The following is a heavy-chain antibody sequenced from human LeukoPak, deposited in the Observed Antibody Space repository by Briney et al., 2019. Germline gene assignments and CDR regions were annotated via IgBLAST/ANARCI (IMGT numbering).Heavy chain of an antibody. CDR2: INTNTGNP. CDR3: AREDSSGSFDAFDI. V-gene: IGHV7-4-1*02. D-gene: IGHD3-22*01. J-gene: IGHJ3*02. CDR1: GYTFSGYY. Sequence: ASVKVSCKASGYTFSGYYMQWVRQAPGQRLEWMGWINTNTGNPTYDKDFTGRFVFSLDTSVSTAYLQISSLKAEDTAVYYCAREDSSGSFDAFDIWGQGTKVTVSS.